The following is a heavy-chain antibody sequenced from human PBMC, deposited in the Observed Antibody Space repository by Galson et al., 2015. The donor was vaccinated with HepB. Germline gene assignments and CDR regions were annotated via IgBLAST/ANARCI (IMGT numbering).Heavy chain of an antibody. CDR1: GFTFSDYA. J-gene: IGHJ4*02. V-gene: IGHV3-23*01. Sequence: SLRLSCAASGFTFSDYAMSWVRQAPGKGLEWVSGISGGGISTYYAASVKGRFSISRDNSKNTLDLQMNSLRADDTALYYCAKDRRASRPEFFDSWGQGSLVTVSS. CDR3: AKDRRASRPEFFDS. CDR2: ISGGGIST. D-gene: IGHD2-21*01.